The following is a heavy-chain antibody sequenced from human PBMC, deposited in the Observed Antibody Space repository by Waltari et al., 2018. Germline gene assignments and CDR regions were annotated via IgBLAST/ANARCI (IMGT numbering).Heavy chain of an antibody. CDR3: ARGRATNDY. CDR1: GFTFRNYL. Sequence: EVQLVESGGGLVQPGGSLRLSCAASGFTFRNYLMTWVRQAPGKGVEWVANIKQDVSGKSYVGCLKGRFTISRDNAKNALYLQMNILRAEDTAVYYFARGRATNDYWGQGTLVTVSS. CDR2: IKQDVSGK. J-gene: IGHJ4*02. V-gene: IGHV3-7*01.